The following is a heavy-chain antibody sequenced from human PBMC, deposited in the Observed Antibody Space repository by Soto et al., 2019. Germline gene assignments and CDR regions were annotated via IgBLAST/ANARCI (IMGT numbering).Heavy chain of an antibody. Sequence: EVQLVESGGGLVQPGGSLRLSCAASGFTFSSYWMSWVRQAPGKGLEWVANIKQDGSEKYYVDSVKGRFTISRDNAKNSLYLQMNSLRAGDTAVYYCARARVGGDYRYWGQGTLVTVSS. V-gene: IGHV3-7*01. CDR3: ARARVGGDYRY. J-gene: IGHJ4*02. D-gene: IGHD4-17*01. CDR2: IKQDGSEK. CDR1: GFTFSSYW.